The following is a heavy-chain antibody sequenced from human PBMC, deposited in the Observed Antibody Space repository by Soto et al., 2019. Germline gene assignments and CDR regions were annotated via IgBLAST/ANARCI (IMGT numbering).Heavy chain of an antibody. D-gene: IGHD3-3*01. CDR2: IIPIFGTA. J-gene: IGHJ6*02. Sequence: QVQLVQSGAEVKKPGSSVEVSCKASGGTFSSYAISWVRQAPGQGLEWMGGIIPIFGTANYAQKFQGRVTITADESTSTAYMELSSLRSEDTAVYYCARDLHYDFWSGYRPSGMDVWGQGTTVTVSS. CDR3: ARDLHYDFWSGYRPSGMDV. V-gene: IGHV1-69*01. CDR1: GGTFSSYA.